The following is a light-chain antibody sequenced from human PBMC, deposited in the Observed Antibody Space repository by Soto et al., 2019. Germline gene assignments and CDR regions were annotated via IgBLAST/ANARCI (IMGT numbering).Light chain of an antibody. Sequence: QSALTQPASVSGSPGQSITISCTGTSSDVGSYNLVSWYQQHPGKAPKLMIYEGSKRPSGVSNRFSGSKSGNTASLTTSGLQAEDEADYYCCSYAGSSPNYVFGTGTKVTVL. CDR1: SSDVGSYNL. CDR3: CSYAGSSPNYV. J-gene: IGLJ1*01. V-gene: IGLV2-23*01. CDR2: EGS.